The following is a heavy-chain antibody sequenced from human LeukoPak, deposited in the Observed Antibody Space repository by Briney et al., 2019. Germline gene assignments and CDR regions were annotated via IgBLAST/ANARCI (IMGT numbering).Heavy chain of an antibody. D-gene: IGHD3-9*01. V-gene: IGHV4-59*01. Sequence: PSETLSLTCTVSGGSLNNYYWTWIRQPPGKGLEWIGYVYYSGSTNYSPSLKSRVTISVDTSKNQFSLKLSTVTAADTAVYYCARGLYYDTSYWGQGALVTVSS. CDR1: GGSLNNYY. J-gene: IGHJ4*02. CDR2: VYYSGST. CDR3: ARGLYYDTSY.